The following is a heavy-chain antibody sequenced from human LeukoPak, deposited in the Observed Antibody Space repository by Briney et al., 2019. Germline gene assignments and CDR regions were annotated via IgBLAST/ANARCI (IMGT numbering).Heavy chain of an antibody. CDR3: ARVGEYSGSYCDY. CDR1: GFTFSDYY. Sequence: TGGSLRLSCAASGFTFSDYYMSWIRQAPGKGLEWVSCISSSSSYTNYADSVKGRFTISRDNAKNSLYLQMNSLRAEDTAVYYCARVGEYSGSYCDYWGQGTLVTVSS. J-gene: IGHJ4*02. D-gene: IGHD1-26*01. CDR2: ISSSSSYT. V-gene: IGHV3-11*05.